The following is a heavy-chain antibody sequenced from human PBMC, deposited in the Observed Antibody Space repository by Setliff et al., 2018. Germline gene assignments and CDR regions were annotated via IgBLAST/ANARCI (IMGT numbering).Heavy chain of an antibody. V-gene: IGHV3-21*01. D-gene: IGHD3-10*01. CDR3: ASYYYGSGSSYIPPHFDY. CDR1: GFTFGHYN. CDR2: ISDTTNFI. J-gene: IGHJ4*02. Sequence: GGSLRLSCTASGFTFGHYNMNWVRQAPRKGLEWVSSISDTTNFIYYADSVKCSFTISRDTAKSSLYLQMNSLRAEDSAVYYCASYYYGSGSSYIPPHFDYCGLGTLVTVSS.